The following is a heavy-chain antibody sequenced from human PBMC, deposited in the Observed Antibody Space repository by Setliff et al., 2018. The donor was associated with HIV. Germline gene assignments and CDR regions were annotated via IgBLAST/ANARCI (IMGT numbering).Heavy chain of an antibody. V-gene: IGHV3-23*01. D-gene: IGHD1-26*01. J-gene: IGHJ4*02. CDR1: GLTFSHFA. CDR3: ARDDLSWEGGIDY. Sequence: GGSLRLSCAASGLTFSHFAMTWVRQAPGKGLEWLYTISGRGDVTYYADSVKGRFTISRDNSKNTFYLQMNSLRAEDTAVYYCARDDLSWEGGIDYRGQGALVTVSS. CDR2: ISGRGDVT.